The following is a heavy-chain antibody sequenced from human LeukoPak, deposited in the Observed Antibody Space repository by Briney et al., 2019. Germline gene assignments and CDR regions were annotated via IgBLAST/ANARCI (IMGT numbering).Heavy chain of an antibody. V-gene: IGHV3-23*01. D-gene: IGHD3-22*01. Sequence: PGGSLRLSCVASGFTFKNCAMSWVRQAPGKGLEWVSTISDSGGSTYYADPVKGRFTISRDNSKNTLYLQVNSLRADDTAVYYCAKVIGLVDPFDYWGQGTLVTVSS. J-gene: IGHJ4*02. CDR2: ISDSGGST. CDR1: GFTFKNCA. CDR3: AKVIGLVDPFDY.